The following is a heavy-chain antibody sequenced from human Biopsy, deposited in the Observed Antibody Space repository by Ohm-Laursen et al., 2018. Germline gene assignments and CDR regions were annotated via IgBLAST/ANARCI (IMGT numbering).Heavy chain of an antibody. CDR1: GESMGTYY. CDR3: ARVRGGFLEWFDY. J-gene: IGHJ5*01. D-gene: IGHD3-3*01. V-gene: IGHV4-59*01. Sequence: TLSLTCTVSGESMGTYYWTWIQQPPGKGLEWIASIYYSGTTNKNPSLKSRVTISVDTSKRQFYLELSSVTAADTAIYYCARVRGGFLEWFDYWGQGTLITVSS. CDR2: IYYSGTT.